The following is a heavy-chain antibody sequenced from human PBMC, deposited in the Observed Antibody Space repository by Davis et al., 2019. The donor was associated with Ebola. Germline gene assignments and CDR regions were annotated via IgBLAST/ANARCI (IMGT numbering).Heavy chain of an antibody. D-gene: IGHD1-26*01. V-gene: IGHV5-51*01. Sequence: GGSLRLSCEGIGYSFSTRWIGWVRQLPGKGLEWMGIIYPGDSDTRYSPSFQGQVTISADKSISTAYLQWSSLKASDTAMYYCARLFKTYYYFDYWGQGTLVTVSS. J-gene: IGHJ4*02. CDR2: IYPGDSDT. CDR3: ARLFKTYYYFDY. CDR1: GYSFSTRW.